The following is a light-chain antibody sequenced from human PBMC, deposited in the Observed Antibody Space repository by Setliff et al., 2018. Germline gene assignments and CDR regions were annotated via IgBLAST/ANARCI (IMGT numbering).Light chain of an antibody. CDR1: SSDVGGYNY. CDR3: SSYTSSSTVV. CDR2: DVS. J-gene: IGLJ2*01. Sequence: QSVLTQPASVSGSPGQSITISCTGTSSDVGGYNYVSWYQQHPDKAPKLMIYDVSKRPSGVSNRFSGSKSGNTASLTISGLQAEDEADYYCSSYTSSSTVVFGGGTKGTV. V-gene: IGLV2-14*03.